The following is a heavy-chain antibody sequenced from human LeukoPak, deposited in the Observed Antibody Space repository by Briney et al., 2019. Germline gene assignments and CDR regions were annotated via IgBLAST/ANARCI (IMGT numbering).Heavy chain of an antibody. Sequence: SETLSLTCTVSGGSISSNYWSWIRQPPGKGLEWIGYIYYSGSTNYNPSLKSRVTISVDTSKNQLSLKLISVTAADTAVYYCARSNWDTYYFDYWGQGTLVTVSS. J-gene: IGHJ4*02. V-gene: IGHV4-59*08. CDR3: ARSNWDTYYFDY. CDR1: GGSISSNY. D-gene: IGHD7-27*01. CDR2: IYYSGST.